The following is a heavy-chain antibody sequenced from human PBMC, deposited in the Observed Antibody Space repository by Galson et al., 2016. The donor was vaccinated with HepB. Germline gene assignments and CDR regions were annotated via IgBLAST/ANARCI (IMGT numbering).Heavy chain of an antibody. J-gene: IGHJ3*02. CDR2: IYFSGST. V-gene: IGHV4-61*01. CDR3: ARGTGLDAFHN. Sequence: ETLSLTCPVSGASVSTGNYYWSWIRQPPGKRLEWIGHIYFSGSTKYNPSLMSRVTISLDTSKNEFSLKLRSVTAADTAMYYCARGTGLDAFHNWGQGTMVTVSS. CDR1: GASVSTGNYY. D-gene: IGHD1-14*01.